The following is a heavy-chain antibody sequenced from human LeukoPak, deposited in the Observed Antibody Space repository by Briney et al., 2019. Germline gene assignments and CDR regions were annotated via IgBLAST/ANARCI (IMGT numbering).Heavy chain of an antibody. CDR1: GGSFSNFY. V-gene: IGHV4-34*01. J-gene: IGHJ4*02. CDR2: INQSGVS. Sequence: SETLSLTCAVYGGSFSNFYWSWIRQPPGKGLEWIGEINQSGVSYYNPSLKSRLSISVDTSKSQLSLKLTSVTAADTAIYYCARGREEARPPLGYWGQGTLVTVSS. D-gene: IGHD2-15*01. CDR3: ARGREEARPPLGY.